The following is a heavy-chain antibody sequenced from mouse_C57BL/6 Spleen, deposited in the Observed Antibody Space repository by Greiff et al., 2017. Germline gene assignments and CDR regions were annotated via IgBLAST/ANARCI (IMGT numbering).Heavy chain of an antibody. J-gene: IGHJ1*03. CDR2: IYPGDGDT. V-gene: IGHV1-82*01. CDR1: GYAFSSSW. D-gene: IGHD1-1*01. CDR3: ARDYYGSSYRYFDV. Sequence: QVPLHQSGPELVKPGASVKISCKASGYAFSSSWMNWVKQRPGKGLEWIGRIYPGDGDTNYNGKFKGKATLTADKSSSTAYMQLSSLTSEDSAVYFCARDYYGSSYRYFDVWCTGTTVTVSS.